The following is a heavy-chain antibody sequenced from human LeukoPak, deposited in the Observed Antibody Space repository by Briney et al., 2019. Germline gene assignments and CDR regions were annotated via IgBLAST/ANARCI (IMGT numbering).Heavy chain of an antibody. V-gene: IGHV3-7*01. CDR1: GFTFTDYY. CDR3: ARTTVFDY. D-gene: IGHD4-11*01. Sequence: GGSLRLSCAASGFTFTDYYMSWVRQAPGKGLEWVANIKQDGSEKYYVDSVKGRFTISRDNAKNSLYLQMNSLRAEDTAVYYCARTTVFDYWGQGTLVTVSS. J-gene: IGHJ4*02. CDR2: IKQDGSEK.